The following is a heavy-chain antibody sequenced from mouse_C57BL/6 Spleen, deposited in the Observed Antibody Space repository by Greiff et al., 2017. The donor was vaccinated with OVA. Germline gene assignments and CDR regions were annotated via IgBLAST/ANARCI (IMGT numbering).Heavy chain of an antibody. D-gene: IGHD3-3*01. V-gene: IGHV1-19*01. CDR1: GYTFTDYY. Sequence: EVQLVESGPVLVKPGASVKMSCKASGYTFTDYYMNWVKQSHGKSLEWIGVINPYNGGTSYNQKFKGKATLTVDKSSSTAYMELNSLTSEDSAVYYCARGGGRDYWGQGTTLTVSS. CDR2: INPYNGGT. J-gene: IGHJ2*01. CDR3: ARGGGRDY.